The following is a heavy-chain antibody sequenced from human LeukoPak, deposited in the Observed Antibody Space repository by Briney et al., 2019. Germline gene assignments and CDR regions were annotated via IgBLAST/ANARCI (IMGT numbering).Heavy chain of an antibody. D-gene: IGHD2-21*02. Sequence: PGGSLRLSCAASGFTFSDYYMSWIRQAPGDGLEWVSYISSSSSYTNYPDSVKGGCIISRNNDKNSLYLQMNSLRAEDTAVYYCARVPYRYCGGDCYLFDYWGQGTLVTVSS. J-gene: IGHJ4*02. CDR2: ISSSSSYT. CDR3: ARVPYRYCGGDCYLFDY. V-gene: IGHV3-11*06. CDR1: GFTFSDYY.